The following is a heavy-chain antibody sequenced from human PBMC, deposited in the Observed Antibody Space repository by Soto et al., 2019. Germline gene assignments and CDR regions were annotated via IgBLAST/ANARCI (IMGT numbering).Heavy chain of an antibody. Sequence: GASVKVSCKASGYTFTGYYMHWVRQAPGQGLEWMGWINPNSGGTNYAQKFQGWVTMTRDTSISTAYMELSRLRSDDTAVYYCARGSKYCGGDCYPPYYFDYWGQGTLVTVLL. J-gene: IGHJ4*02. CDR1: GYTFTGYY. V-gene: IGHV1-2*04. CDR3: ARGSKYCGGDCYPPYYFDY. CDR2: INPNSGGT. D-gene: IGHD2-21*02.